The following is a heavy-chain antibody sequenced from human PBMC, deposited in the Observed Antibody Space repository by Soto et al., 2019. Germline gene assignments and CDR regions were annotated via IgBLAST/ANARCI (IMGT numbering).Heavy chain of an antibody. V-gene: IGHV3-30-3*01. J-gene: IGHJ2*01. CDR2: ISYDGSNK. CDR1: GFTFSSYA. CDR3: SRRVGYWYFDL. Sequence: QVQLVESGGGVVQPGRSLRLSCAASGFTFSSYAMHWVRQAPGKGLEWVAVISYDGSNKYYADSVKGRFTISRDNSKNTLYLQMNSLRAEDTAVYYCSRRVGYWYFDLWGRGTLVTVSS. D-gene: IGHD1-26*01.